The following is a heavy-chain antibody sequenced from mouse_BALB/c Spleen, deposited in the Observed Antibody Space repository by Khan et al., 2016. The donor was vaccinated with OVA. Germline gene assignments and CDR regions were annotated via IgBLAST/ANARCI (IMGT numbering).Heavy chain of an antibody. Sequence: VQLKESGPGLVKPSQSLSLTCTVTGYSITSGYAWNWIRQFPGNKLEWMGYISYSGGTSYNPSLKSRISITRDTSKNQFFLQLNSVTTEDTANYYCARGNYYGYYFDYWGQGTPLTVSS. V-gene: IGHV3-2*02. J-gene: IGHJ2*01. CDR3: ARGNYYGYYFDY. D-gene: IGHD1-1*01. CDR2: ISYSGGT. CDR1: GYSITSGYA.